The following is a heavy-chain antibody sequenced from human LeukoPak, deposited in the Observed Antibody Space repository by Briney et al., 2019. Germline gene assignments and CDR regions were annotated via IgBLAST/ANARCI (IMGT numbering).Heavy chain of an antibody. J-gene: IGHJ4*02. Sequence: PRASVKVSCKASGYTFSDYAMHWVRQAPGQRLEWMGWINAGNGDTKYSQKFQGRITITWDTSATTVHMELSSLRSEDTAVYYCARNLVGKTDFDYWGQGTLVTVSS. V-gene: IGHV1-3*01. D-gene: IGHD6-19*01. CDR2: INAGNGDT. CDR1: GYTFSDYA. CDR3: ARNLVGKTDFDY.